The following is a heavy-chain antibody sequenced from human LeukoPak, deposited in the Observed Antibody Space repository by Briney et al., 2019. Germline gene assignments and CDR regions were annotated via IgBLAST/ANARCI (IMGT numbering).Heavy chain of an antibody. J-gene: IGHJ6*02. CDR1: GYTFTSYG. V-gene: IGHV1-18*01. CDR2: ISAYNGNT. CDR3: ARQLVMDYYYGMDV. D-gene: IGHD6-13*01. Sequence: GASVKVSCKASGYTFTSYGISWVRQAPGQGLEWMGWISAYNGNTNYAPKLQGRVTMTTDTSTSTAYMELRSLRSDDTAVYYCARQLVMDYYYGMDVWGQGTTVTVSS.